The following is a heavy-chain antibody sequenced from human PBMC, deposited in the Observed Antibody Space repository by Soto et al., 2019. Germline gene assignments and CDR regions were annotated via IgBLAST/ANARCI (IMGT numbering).Heavy chain of an antibody. CDR2: TYYRSKWYD. Sequence: SQTLSLTCAISGDGVSSNSAAWNWVRQSPSRGLEWLGRTYYRSKWYDDYAVSVKSRITINPDTSKNQFSLHLNSVTPEDTAVYYCARGAGRGYCSGNTCYSPYNYYGMDVWSQGTTVTVSS. D-gene: IGHD2-15*01. CDR3: ARGAGRGYCSGNTCYSPYNYYGMDV. V-gene: IGHV6-1*01. CDR1: GDGVSSNSAA. J-gene: IGHJ6*02.